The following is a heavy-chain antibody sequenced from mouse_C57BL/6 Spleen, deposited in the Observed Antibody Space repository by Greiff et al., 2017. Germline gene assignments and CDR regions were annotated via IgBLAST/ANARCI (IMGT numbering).Heavy chain of an antibody. CDR3: ARCGYDGYPWFAY. V-gene: IGHV3-6*01. CDR1: GYSITSGYY. J-gene: IGHJ3*01. Sequence: EVKLEESGPGLVKPSQSLSLTCSVTGYSITSGYYWNWIRQFPGNKLEWMGYISYDGSNNYNPSLKNRISITSDTSKNQFFLKLNSVTTEDTATYYCARCGYDGYPWFAYWGQGTLVTVSA. D-gene: IGHD2-3*01. CDR2: ISYDGSN.